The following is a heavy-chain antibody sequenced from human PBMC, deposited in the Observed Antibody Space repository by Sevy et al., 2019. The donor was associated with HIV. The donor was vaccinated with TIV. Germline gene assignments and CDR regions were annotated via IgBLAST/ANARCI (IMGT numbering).Heavy chain of an antibody. D-gene: IGHD1-26*01. CDR2: IYYNGHI. V-gene: IGHV4-59*08. J-gene: IGHJ4*02. CDR1: SGSITSLY. CDR3: AGENAWGRGYS. Sequence: SETLSLTCTVSSGSITSLYWNWIRQPPGKGLEWIANIYYNGHINYNPSLKSRVTLSLDTSKNQFSLRLSSETAADTAMYYCAGENAWGRGYSWGQGTLVTVSS.